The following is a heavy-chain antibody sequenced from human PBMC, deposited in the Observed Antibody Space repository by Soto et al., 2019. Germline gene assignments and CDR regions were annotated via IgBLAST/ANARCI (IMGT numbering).Heavy chain of an antibody. CDR1: GGSLSGHHW. D-gene: IGHD3-3*01. Sequence: QVLLQESGPGLVTPSGTLSLTCAVSGGSLSGHHWWSWVRQSPGKGLEWIGEVYLGGTTNYNPSLKSRVTISTDQSQNQLSLRVTSATAADTAVYYCAKQTISYTWDVWGQGTTVIVSS. CDR2: VYLGGTT. J-gene: IGHJ6*02. CDR3: AKQTISYTWDV. V-gene: IGHV4-4*02.